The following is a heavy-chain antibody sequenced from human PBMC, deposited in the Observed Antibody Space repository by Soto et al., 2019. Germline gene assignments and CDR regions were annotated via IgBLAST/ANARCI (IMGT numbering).Heavy chain of an antibody. D-gene: IGHD6-19*01. CDR3: ARVRKSSGWRDAFDI. J-gene: IGHJ3*02. V-gene: IGHV4-30-4*01. Sequence: SETLSLTCTVSGCSISSGDYYWSWIRQPPGKGLEWIGYIYYSGSTYYNPSLKSRVTISVDTSKNQFSLKLSSVTAADTAVYYCARVRKSSGWRDAFDIWGQGTMVTVSS. CDR2: IYYSGST. CDR1: GCSISSGDYY.